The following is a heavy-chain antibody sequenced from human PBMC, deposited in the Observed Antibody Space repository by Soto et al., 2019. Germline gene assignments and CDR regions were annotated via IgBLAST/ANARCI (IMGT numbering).Heavy chain of an antibody. CDR3: ATPGDYYDSSGYLFDY. Sequence: PSETLSLTCTVSGGSISSISYYWGWIRQPPGKGLEWIGSIYYSGSTYYNPSLKSRVTISVDTSKNQFSLKLSSVTAADTAVYYCATPGDYYDSSGYLFDYWGQGTLVTVSS. CDR1: GGSISSISYY. J-gene: IGHJ4*02. V-gene: IGHV4-39*01. D-gene: IGHD3-22*01. CDR2: IYYSGST.